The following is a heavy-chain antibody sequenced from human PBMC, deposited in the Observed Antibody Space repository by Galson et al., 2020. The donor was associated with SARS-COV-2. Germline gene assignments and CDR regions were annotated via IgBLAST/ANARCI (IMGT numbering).Heavy chain of an antibody. V-gene: IGHV4-31*03. D-gene: IGHD5-12*01. CDR3: ARASVDIVARVWFDP. Sequence: TLSLTCTVSGGSISSGGYYWSWIRQHPGKGLEWIGYIYYSGSTYYNPSLKSRVTISVDTSKNQFSLKLSSVTAADTAVYYCARASVDIVARVWFDPWGQGTLVTVSS. CDR2: IYYSGST. CDR1: GGSISSGGYY. J-gene: IGHJ5*02.